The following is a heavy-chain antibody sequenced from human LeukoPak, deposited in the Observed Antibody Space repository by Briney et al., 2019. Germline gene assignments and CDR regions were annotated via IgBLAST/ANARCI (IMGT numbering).Heavy chain of an antibody. CDR2: IYYSGST. CDR1: GGSISSGGYY. D-gene: IGHD3-10*01. CDR3: ARDRGQPTRLFDY. J-gene: IGHJ4*02. Sequence: PSETLSLTCTVSGGSISSGGYYWSWIRQHPGKGLEWIGYIYYSGSTYYNPSLKSRVTISVDTSENQFSLKLSSVTAADTAVYYCARDRGQPTRLFDYWGQGTLVTVSS. V-gene: IGHV4-31*03.